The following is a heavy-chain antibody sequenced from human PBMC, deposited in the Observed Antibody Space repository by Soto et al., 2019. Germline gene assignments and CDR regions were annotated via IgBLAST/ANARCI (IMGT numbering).Heavy chain of an antibody. CDR3: ARWGHDYGGNSYY. Sequence: QVQLQESGPGLVKPSGTLSLTCTVSGGSISSYYWSWIRQPPGKGLEWIGYIYYSGSTNYNPSLKSRVTISVDTSKNQFSLKLSSVTAADTAVYYCARWGHDYGGNSYYWGQGTLVTVSS. CDR2: IYYSGST. J-gene: IGHJ4*02. D-gene: IGHD4-17*01. V-gene: IGHV4-59*01. CDR1: GGSISSYY.